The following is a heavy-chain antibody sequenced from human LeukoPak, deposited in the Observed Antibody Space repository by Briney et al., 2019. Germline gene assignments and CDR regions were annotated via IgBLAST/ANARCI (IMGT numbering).Heavy chain of an antibody. CDR3: ARGDPGSSSWYYYYYMDV. CDR1: GGSISSSSYY. J-gene: IGHJ6*03. Sequence: SETLSLTCTVSGGSISSSSYYWGWIRQPPGKGLEWIGSIYYSGSTYYNPSLKSRVTISVDTSKNQFSLKLSSATAADTAVYYCARGDPGSSSWYYYYYMDVWGKGTTVTVSS. V-gene: IGHV4-39*07. CDR2: IYYSGST. D-gene: IGHD6-13*01.